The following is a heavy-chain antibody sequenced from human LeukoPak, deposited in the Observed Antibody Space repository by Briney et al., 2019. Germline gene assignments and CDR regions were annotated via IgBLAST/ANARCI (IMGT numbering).Heavy chain of an antibody. J-gene: IGHJ4*02. CDR2: ISGSGGST. D-gene: IGHD3-22*01. CDR1: GFTFSSYA. Sequence: PGGSLRLYCAASGFTFSSYAMRWVRQAPGKGLEWVSAISGSGGSTYYADSVKGRFTISRDNSKNTLYLQMNSLRAEDTAVYYCATTLVDSSGYYYFDYWGQGTLVTVSS. CDR3: ATTLVDSSGYYYFDY. V-gene: IGHV3-23*01.